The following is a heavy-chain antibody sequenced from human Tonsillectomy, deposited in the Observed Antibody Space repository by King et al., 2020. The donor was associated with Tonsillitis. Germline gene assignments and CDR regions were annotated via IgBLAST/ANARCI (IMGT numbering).Heavy chain of an antibody. Sequence: VQLVESGGGVVQPGRSLRLSCAASGFTFSSYAMHWVRQAPGKGLEWVAVISYDGSNKYYADSVKGRFTISRDNSKNTLYLQMNSLRAEDTAVYYCARDRRLIRKGIAAAGPYGAYGMDVWGQGTTVTVSS. CDR1: GFTFSSYA. V-gene: IGHV3-30-3*01. D-gene: IGHD6-13*01. J-gene: IGHJ6*02. CDR3: ARDRRLIRKGIAAAGPYGAYGMDV. CDR2: ISYDGSNK.